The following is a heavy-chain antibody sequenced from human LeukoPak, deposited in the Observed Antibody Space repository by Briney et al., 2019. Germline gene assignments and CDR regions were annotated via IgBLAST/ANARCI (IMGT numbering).Heavy chain of an antibody. CDR3: ARGAYCGGDCPLPNSLY. D-gene: IGHD2-21*01. V-gene: IGHV3-74*01. CDR2: IKGDGSST. J-gene: IGHJ4*02. Sequence: PGGTLRLSCAASEFTFSSYWMHWVRQAPGKGLVWVSRIKGDGSSTNYADSVRGRFTNSRDNPKNTLDLQMNSLTAEDTAVYYCARGAYCGGDCPLPNSLYWGRGTLVTVSS. CDR1: EFTFSSYW.